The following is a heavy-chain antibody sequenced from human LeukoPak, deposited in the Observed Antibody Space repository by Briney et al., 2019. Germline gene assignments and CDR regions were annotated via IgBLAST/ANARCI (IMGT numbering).Heavy chain of an antibody. J-gene: IGHJ6*03. Sequence: GGSLRLSCAASGFSLSRYWMHWVRQAPGTGLVWVSYIDNDGTDTNYADSVRGRFTVSRDNAKNTLYLQMNGLRAEDTAVYYCARGGFDHNMDVWGKGTTVTVSS. CDR3: ARGGFDHNMDV. V-gene: IGHV3-74*01. CDR2: IDNDGTDT. D-gene: IGHD3-9*01. CDR1: GFSLSRYW.